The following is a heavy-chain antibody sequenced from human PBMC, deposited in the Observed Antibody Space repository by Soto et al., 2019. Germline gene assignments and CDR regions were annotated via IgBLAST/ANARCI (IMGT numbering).Heavy chain of an antibody. V-gene: IGHV4-59*01. CDR1: GGSISSYY. CDR2: IYYSGST. Sequence: SETLSLTCTVSGGSISSYYWSWIRQPPGKGLEWIGYIYYSGSTNYNPSLKSRVTISVDTSKNQFSLKLSSVTAADTAVYYCARDGVIAAAGTDYYYGMDVWGQGTTVTSP. CDR3: ARDGVIAAAGTDYYYGMDV. D-gene: IGHD6-13*01. J-gene: IGHJ6*02.